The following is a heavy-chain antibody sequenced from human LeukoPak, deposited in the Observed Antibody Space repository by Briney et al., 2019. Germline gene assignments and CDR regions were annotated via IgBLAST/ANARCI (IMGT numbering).Heavy chain of an antibody. V-gene: IGHV1-69*05. J-gene: IGHJ2*01. CDR1: GYTFTSYG. Sequence: GASVKVSCKASGYTFTSYGISWVRQAPGQGLEWMGGIITVFGTPKHAQKFQGRLTITTDDPTGTAYMELNSLTSDDTAVYYCARGDYALAPADRYFDLWGRGTLVIVSS. D-gene: IGHD3-16*01. CDR3: ARGDYALAPADRYFDL. CDR2: IITVFGTP.